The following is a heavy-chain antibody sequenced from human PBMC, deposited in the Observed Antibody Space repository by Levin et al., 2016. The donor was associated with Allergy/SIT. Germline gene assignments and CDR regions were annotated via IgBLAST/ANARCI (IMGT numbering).Heavy chain of an antibody. CDR1: GFTFSSYA. D-gene: IGHD1-26*01. CDR3: AKDLSYSGSYKSRAGY. CDR2: ISGSGGST. V-gene: IGHV3-23*01. J-gene: IGHJ4*02. Sequence: GESLKISCAASGFTFSSYAMSWVRQAPGKGLEWVSAISGSGGSTYYADSVKGRFTISRDNSKNTLYLQMNSLRAEDTAVYYCAKDLSYSGSYKSRAGYWGQGTLVTVSS.